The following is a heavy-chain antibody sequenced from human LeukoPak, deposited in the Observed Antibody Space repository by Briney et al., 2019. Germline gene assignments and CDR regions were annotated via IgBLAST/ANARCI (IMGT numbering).Heavy chain of an antibody. V-gene: IGHV4-30-4*07. Sequence: SETLSLTCAVSGVAISRGGYAWNWIRQPPGKGLEWIAYIYHSGTTYYNPSLKSRATISVDTSKNQFSLKLSSVTAADTAVYYCAREETGGLLWFGEGFFDYWGQGTLVTVSS. CDR1: GVAISRGGYA. CDR3: AREETGGLLWFGEGFFDY. J-gene: IGHJ4*02. D-gene: IGHD3-10*01. CDR2: IYHSGTT.